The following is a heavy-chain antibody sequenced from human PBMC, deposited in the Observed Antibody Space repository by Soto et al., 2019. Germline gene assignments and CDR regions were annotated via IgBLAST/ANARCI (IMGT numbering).Heavy chain of an antibody. CDR3: ARARISGYYPNWFDP. V-gene: IGHV4-31*03. J-gene: IGHJ5*02. Sequence: PSETLSLTCTVSGGSISSGGYYWSWIRQHPGKGLEWIGYIYYSGSTYYNPSLKSRVTISVDTSKNQFSLKLSSVTAADTAVYYCARARISGYYPNWFDPWGQGILVTVSS. CDR2: IYYSGST. CDR1: GGSISSGGYY. D-gene: IGHD3-22*01.